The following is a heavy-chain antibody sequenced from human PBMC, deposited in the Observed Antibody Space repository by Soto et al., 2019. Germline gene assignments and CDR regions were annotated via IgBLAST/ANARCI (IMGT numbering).Heavy chain of an antibody. Sequence: RLSCASSGFTFSGSAMHWVRQASGKGLEWVGRIRSKANSYATAYAASVKGRFTISRDDSKNTAYLQMNSLRAEDTAIYYCAKADDILTGYAFDPWGQGTLVTVSS. CDR3: AKADDILTGYAFDP. D-gene: IGHD3-9*01. J-gene: IGHJ5*02. V-gene: IGHV3-73*01. CDR1: GFTFSGSA. CDR2: IRSKANSYAT.